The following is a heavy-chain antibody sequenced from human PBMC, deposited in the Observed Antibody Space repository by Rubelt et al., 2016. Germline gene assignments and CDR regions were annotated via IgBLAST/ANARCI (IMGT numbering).Heavy chain of an antibody. CDR3: ARHPPIVGASGYFDY. D-gene: IGHD1-26*01. V-gene: IGHV4-38-2*02. J-gene: IGHJ4*02. Sequence: QVQLQESGPGLVKPSETLSLTCTVSGYSISSGYYWGWIRQPPGKGLEWIGSIYYSGSTYYNPSLKSRVTISVDTSKNQFSLKLSSVTAADTAVYYCARHPPIVGASGYFDYWGQGTLVTVSS. CDR2: IYYSGST. CDR1: GYSISSGYY.